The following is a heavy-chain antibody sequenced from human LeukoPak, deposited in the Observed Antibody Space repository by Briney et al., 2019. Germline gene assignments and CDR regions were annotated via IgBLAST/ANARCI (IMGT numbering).Heavy chain of an antibody. D-gene: IGHD1-26*01. J-gene: IGHJ4*02. CDR3: AKSGGYGLIDY. CDR1: GGSFSGYY. Sequence: SETLSLTCAVYGGSFSGYYWSWIRQPPGKGLEGTGSIYSSGSTYYNASLQSRVTISVEPSKNQISLRLNSVTAADTAIYYCAKSGGYGLIDYWGQGTLVTVSS. V-gene: IGHV4-34*01. CDR2: IYSSGST.